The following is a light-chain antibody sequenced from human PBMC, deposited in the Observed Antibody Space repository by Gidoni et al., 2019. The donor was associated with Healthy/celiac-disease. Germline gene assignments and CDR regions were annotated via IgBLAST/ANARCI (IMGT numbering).Light chain of an antibody. Sequence: DSQMTQYPSSLSASVGDRVTITCRASQSISSYLHWYQQKPGKAPKLLIYAASSLQSGVPSRFSGSGSGTDFTLTISSLQPEDFATYYCQQSYSTPLTFGGGTKVEIK. V-gene: IGKV1-39*01. CDR1: QSISSY. CDR3: QQSYSTPLT. J-gene: IGKJ4*01. CDR2: AAS.